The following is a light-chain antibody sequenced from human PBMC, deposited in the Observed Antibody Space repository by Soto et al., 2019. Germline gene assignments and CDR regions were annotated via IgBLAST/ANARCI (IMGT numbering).Light chain of an antibody. CDR1: QSVSSY. CDR3: QQRSNWPT. J-gene: IGKJ1*01. Sequence: EIVLTQSPATLSLSPGERATLSCRASQSVSSYLAWYQQKPGQAPRLLIYDASNRATGIPARFSGSGSGTDFTLTISSLEPEECAVYYCQQRSNWPTFGQGTKVEIK. V-gene: IGKV3-11*01. CDR2: DAS.